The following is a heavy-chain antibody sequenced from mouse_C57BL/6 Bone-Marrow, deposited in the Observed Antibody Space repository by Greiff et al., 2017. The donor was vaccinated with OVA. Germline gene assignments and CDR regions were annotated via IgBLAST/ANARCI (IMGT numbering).Heavy chain of an antibody. CDR3: ARGAY. J-gene: IGHJ3*01. V-gene: IGHV1-80*01. CDR2: IYPGDGDT. CDR1: GYTFSTYW. Sequence: QVQLKESGAELVKPGASVKISCKASGYTFSTYWMNWVKQRPGKGLEWIGQIYPGDGDTNYNGKFKGKATLNADKSSSTAYMQLSSLTSADSAVYFCARGAYWGQGTLVTVSS.